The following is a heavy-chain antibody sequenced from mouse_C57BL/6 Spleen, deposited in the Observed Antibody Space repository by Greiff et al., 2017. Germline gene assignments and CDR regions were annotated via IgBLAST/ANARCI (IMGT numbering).Heavy chain of an antibody. Sequence: EVQLVESGGGLVKPGGSLKLSCAASGFTFSSYAMSWVRQTPEKRLEWVATIIAGSSCTYYPDNVKGRFTISRDNAKNNLYLQRSHLKSEDTAMYYCARDPSYGKYAKFAYWGQGTLVTVSA. CDR1: GFTFSSYA. CDR2: IIAGSSCT. J-gene: IGHJ3*01. V-gene: IGHV5-4*01. D-gene: IGHD2-10*01. CDR3: ARDPSYGKYAKFAY.